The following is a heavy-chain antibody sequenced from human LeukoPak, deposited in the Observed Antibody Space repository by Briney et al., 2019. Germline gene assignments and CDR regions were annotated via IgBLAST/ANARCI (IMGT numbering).Heavy chain of an antibody. CDR2: IYYSGST. Sequence: SETLSLTCTVSGGSISSSSYYWGWIRQPPGKGLEWIGSIYYSGSTYYNPSLKSRVTISVDTSKNQFSLKLSSATAADTAVYYCARPRVNCSGGSCFYYFDYWGQGTLVTVSS. CDR3: ARPRVNCSGGSCFYYFDY. CDR1: GGSISSSSYY. V-gene: IGHV4-39*01. D-gene: IGHD2-15*01. J-gene: IGHJ4*02.